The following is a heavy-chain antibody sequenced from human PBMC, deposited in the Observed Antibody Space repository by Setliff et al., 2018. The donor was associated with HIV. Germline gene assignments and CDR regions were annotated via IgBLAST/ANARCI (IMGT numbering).Heavy chain of an antibody. V-gene: IGHV1-18*01. J-gene: IGHJ5*02. CDR1: GYSFINYG. CDR2: ISAYTGHT. Sequence: ASLKVSCKASGYSFINYGISWVRQAPGQGLEWMGWISAYTGHTDYASRLLGRVTLTTDTATSTAYMELRSLSSDDTAVYFCARARFQGIVTAVGPRDNCLDPWGQGTRVTVSS. D-gene: IGHD3-9*01. CDR3: ARARFQGIVTAVGPRDNCLDP.